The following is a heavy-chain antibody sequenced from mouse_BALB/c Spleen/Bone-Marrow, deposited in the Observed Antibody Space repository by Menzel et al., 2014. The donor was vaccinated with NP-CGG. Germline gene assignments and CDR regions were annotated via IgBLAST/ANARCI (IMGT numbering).Heavy chain of an antibody. V-gene: IGHV7-3*02. CDR2: IRNKANGYTT. Sequence: EVQVVESGGGLVQPGGSLRLSCATTGLTFTDYYMSWVRQPPGKALEWLGFIRNKANGYTTEYSASVKGRFTISRDNSQSILYLQLNTLRAEDSATYYCARYDVYYYFDYWGQGTTLTVSS. D-gene: IGHD2-3*01. J-gene: IGHJ2*01. CDR1: GLTFTDYY. CDR3: ARYDVYYYFDY.